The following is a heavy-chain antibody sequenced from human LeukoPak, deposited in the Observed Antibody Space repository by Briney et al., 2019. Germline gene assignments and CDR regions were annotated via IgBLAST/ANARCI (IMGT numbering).Heavy chain of an antibody. CDR3: ARDVSASFGY. Sequence: SETLCLSCTVSGGSISSHYWSWIRQPPGKGLEWVGYIYYSGSTNYNPALKSRVTISVDTSKNQFSLQLSSVTAADTAVYYCARDVSASFGYWGQGTLVTASS. J-gene: IGHJ4*02. CDR2: IYYSGST. D-gene: IGHD1-26*01. CDR1: GGSISSHY. V-gene: IGHV4-59*11.